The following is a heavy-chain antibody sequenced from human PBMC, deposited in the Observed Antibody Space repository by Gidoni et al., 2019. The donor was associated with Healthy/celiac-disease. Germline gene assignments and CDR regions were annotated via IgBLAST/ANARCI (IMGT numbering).Heavy chain of an antibody. CDR2: ISGSGGST. CDR1: GFAFSSYA. J-gene: IGHJ5*02. D-gene: IGHD4-4*01. CDR3: AKDHDYSNSNWFDP. Sequence: EVQLLESGGGLVQPGGSLRLSCAAAGFAFSSYAMSWVRQAPGKGLEWVSAISGSGGSTYYADSVTGRFTISRDNSKNTLYLQMNSLRAEDTAVYYCAKDHDYSNSNWFDPWGQGTLVTASS. V-gene: IGHV3-23*01.